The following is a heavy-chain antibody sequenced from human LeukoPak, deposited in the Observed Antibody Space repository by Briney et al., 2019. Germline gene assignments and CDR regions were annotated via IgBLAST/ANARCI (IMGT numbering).Heavy chain of an antibody. Sequence: GGSLRLSCAASGFTFDDYAMHWVRQAAGKGLEWVSGISWNSGSIGYADSVKGRFTISRDNAKNSLYLQMNSLRAEDTALYYCAKGVGDYWGQGTLVTVSS. CDR3: AKGVGDY. D-gene: IGHD1-26*01. V-gene: IGHV3-9*01. CDR2: ISWNSGSI. J-gene: IGHJ4*02. CDR1: GFTFDDYA.